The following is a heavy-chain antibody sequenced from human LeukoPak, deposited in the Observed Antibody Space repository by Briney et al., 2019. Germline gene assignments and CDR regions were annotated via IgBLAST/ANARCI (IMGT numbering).Heavy chain of an antibody. CDR3: AKPLVGTYYFDS. CDR1: GFTFSTNA. V-gene: IGHV3-23*01. Sequence: PGGSLRLSCAASGFTFSTNAMSWVRQAPGKGLEWVSAISGSGGSTYYADSVKGRFTISRDNSKNTLYLQMNSLRAEDTAVYYCAKPLVGTYYFDSWGQGTLVTVYS. CDR2: ISGSGGST. D-gene: IGHD2-21*02. J-gene: IGHJ4*02.